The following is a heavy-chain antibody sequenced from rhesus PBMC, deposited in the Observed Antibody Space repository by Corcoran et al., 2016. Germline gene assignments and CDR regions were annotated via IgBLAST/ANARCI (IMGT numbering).Heavy chain of an antibody. CDR1: GGSISGYY. V-gene: IGHV4-160*01. CDR2: IYGSGGST. D-gene: IGHD4-29*01. J-gene: IGHJ4*01. Sequence: QVQLQESGPGLVTPSETLSLTCAVSGGSISGYYWSWVRQPPGKGVEWIGRIYGSGGSTDYNTSLKSRCTISTGTSKNQFSLKLSSVTAADTAVYYCARQVGYYCSNYFDYWGQGVLVTVSS. CDR3: ARQVGYYCSNYFDY.